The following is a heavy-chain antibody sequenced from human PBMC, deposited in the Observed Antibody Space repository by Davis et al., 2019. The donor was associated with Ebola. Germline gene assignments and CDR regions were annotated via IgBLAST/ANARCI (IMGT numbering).Heavy chain of an antibody. J-gene: IGHJ5*02. CDR2: IYTSGST. V-gene: IGHV4-4*07. Sequence: SETLSLTCTVSGGSISSYYWSWIRQPAGKGLEWIGRIYTSGSTNYNPSLKSRVTMSVDTFKNQFSLRLSSLTAADTAVYYCARSTVTQRMLFDPWGQGTLVTVSS. CDR3: ARSTVTQRMLFDP. D-gene: IGHD4-11*01. CDR1: GGSISSYY.